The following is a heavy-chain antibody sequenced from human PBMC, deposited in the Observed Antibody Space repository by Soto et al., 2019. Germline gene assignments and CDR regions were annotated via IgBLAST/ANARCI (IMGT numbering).Heavy chain of an antibody. D-gene: IGHD5-12*01. Sequence: QVQLVQSGAEVKKPGASVKVSCKASGYTFTSYDINWVRQATGQGLEWMGWMNPNSGNTGYAQKFQGRVTMTRNTSLSTAYMELSRLRAEDTAVYYCARQSSYRGYGDFAYWGQGTLVTVSS. CDR2: MNPNSGNT. CDR3: ARQSSYRGYGDFAY. J-gene: IGHJ4*02. CDR1: GYTFTSYD. V-gene: IGHV1-8*01.